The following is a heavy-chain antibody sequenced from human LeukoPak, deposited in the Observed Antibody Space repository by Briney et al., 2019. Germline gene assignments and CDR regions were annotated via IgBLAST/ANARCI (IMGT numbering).Heavy chain of an antibody. Sequence: SETLSLXCTVSGGSISSYYWSWIRQTPGKGLEWIGYIYYSGSINYTPSLKSRVTISVDTSKNQISLKLSSVTAADTAVYYCARCSGWYRIDYWGQGTLVTVSS. V-gene: IGHV4-59*01. CDR2: IYYSGSI. D-gene: IGHD6-19*01. CDR3: ARCSGWYRIDY. J-gene: IGHJ4*02. CDR1: GGSISSYY.